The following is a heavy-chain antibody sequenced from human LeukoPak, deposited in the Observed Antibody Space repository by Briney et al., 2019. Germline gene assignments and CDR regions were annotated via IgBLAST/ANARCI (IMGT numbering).Heavy chain of an antibody. Sequence: PGGSLRLSCAASGFTFSSYAMSWVRQAPGKGLEWVSAITNNGATSYYADSLQGRFTISRDNVNNMLFLQMNSLRAEDTAVYYCALDYGDYVDWGQGTLVTVSS. D-gene: IGHD4-17*01. CDR3: ALDYGDYVD. CDR2: ITNNGATS. CDR1: GFTFSSYA. V-gene: IGHV3-23*01. J-gene: IGHJ4*02.